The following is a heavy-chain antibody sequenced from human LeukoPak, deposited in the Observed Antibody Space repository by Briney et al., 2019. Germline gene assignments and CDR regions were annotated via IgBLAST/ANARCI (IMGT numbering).Heavy chain of an antibody. CDR3: ARGGYTFGHTFDY. Sequence: PGGSLRLSCGASGFTFSSYAMHGVRQAPDKGLEWVAMIFYDGSNKYYADSVKGRFTISRDNSKNTVYLQMNSLRGEDTAVYYCARGGYTFGHTFDYWGQGTLVTVSS. V-gene: IGHV3-30*04. J-gene: IGHJ4*02. D-gene: IGHD5-18*01. CDR2: IFYDGSNK. CDR1: GFTFSSYA.